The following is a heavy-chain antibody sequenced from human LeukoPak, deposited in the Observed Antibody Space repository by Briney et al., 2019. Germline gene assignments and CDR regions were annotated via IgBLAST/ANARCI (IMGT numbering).Heavy chain of an antibody. Sequence: GGSLRLSCAASGFTISSYGMHWVRQAPGKGLEWVAFIRYDGSNKYYADSVKGRFTISRDNSKNTLYLQMNSLRAEDTAVYYCAGDLRFLEWFDFDYWGQGTLVTVSS. CDR2: IRYDGSNK. CDR3: AGDLRFLEWFDFDY. CDR1: GFTISSYG. J-gene: IGHJ4*02. D-gene: IGHD3-3*01. V-gene: IGHV3-30*02.